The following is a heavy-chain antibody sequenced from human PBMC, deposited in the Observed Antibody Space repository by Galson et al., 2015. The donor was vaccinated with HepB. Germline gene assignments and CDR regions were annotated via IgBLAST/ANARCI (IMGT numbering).Heavy chain of an antibody. CDR3: ARSPRSGTYFDS. D-gene: IGHD1-1*01. CDR2: IDHSGSS. CDR1: GGSFTTYF. Sequence: SETLSLTCAVYGGSFTTYFWSWIRQPPGKGLEWIAEIDHSGSSKSNPSLKSRVTISVDTSKDQVSLKLNSVTAADTSVYYCARSPRSGTYFDSWGQGTLVTVSS. V-gene: IGHV4-34*01. J-gene: IGHJ4*02.